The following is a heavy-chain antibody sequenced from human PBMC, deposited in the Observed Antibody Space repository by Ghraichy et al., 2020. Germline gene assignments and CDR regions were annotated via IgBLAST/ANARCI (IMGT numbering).Heavy chain of an antibody. CDR1: GGSISGYY. D-gene: IGHD3-10*01. Sequence: SETLSLTCTVSGGSISGYYWSWIGQPPGKGLEWIAYKYFSGSTNYNPSLKCRITISVDTSKNQISLKLSSATAADTAMYYCARGRGGSGSYYDLWGQGSLVTVSS. V-gene: IGHV4-59*01. CDR2: KYFSGST. J-gene: IGHJ4*02. CDR3: ARGRGGSGSYYDL.